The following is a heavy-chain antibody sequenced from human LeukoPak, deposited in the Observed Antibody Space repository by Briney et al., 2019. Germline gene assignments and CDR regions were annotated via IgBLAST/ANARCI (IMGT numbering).Heavy chain of an antibody. J-gene: IGHJ5*02. CDR2: INSDGSST. D-gene: IGHD6-13*01. Sequence: PGGSLRLSCAASGFTFSSYWMHWVRQAPGKGLVWVSRINSDGSSTSYADSVKGRFTISRDNAKNTLYLQMNSLRAEDTAVYYYARDGYSSSWVNWFDPWGQGTLVTVSS. CDR1: GFTFSSYW. V-gene: IGHV3-74*01. CDR3: ARDGYSSSWVNWFDP.